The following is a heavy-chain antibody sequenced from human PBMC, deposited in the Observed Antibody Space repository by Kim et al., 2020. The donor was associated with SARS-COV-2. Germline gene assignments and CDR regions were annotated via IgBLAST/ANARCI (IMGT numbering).Heavy chain of an antibody. J-gene: IGHJ2*01. V-gene: IGHV5-51*01. CDR3: AKAVGATRGWYFDL. Sequence: SPSFQGQVTISADKSISTAYLQWSSLKASDTAMYYCAKAVGATRGWYFDLWGRGTLVTVSS. D-gene: IGHD1-26*01.